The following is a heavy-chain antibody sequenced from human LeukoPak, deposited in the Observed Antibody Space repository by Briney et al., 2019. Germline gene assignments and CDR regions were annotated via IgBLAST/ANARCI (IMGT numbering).Heavy chain of an antibody. Sequence: GGSLRLSCAASGFTFSSYAMHWVRQAPGKGLEWVAVMSNDGAIRYSADSVKGRFTISRDNSKNTLYLQMNSLRPEDTAVYYCASLIDYWGQGTLVTVPS. CDR2: MSNDGAIR. J-gene: IGHJ4*02. CDR1: GFTFSSYA. V-gene: IGHV3-30-3*01. CDR3: ASLIDY.